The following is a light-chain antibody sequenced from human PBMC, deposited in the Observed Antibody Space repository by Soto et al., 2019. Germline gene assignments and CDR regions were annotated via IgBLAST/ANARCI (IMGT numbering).Light chain of an antibody. CDR2: GAS. CDR1: QSVVSK. V-gene: IGKV3-15*01. Sequence: EIVLTQSPATLSVSPGARATLSCRASQSVVSKLAWYQQKPGQAPRLLIYGASTRATGIPARFSGSGSGTEFTLTIISLQSEDSAFYYCHEYYNGLRSTFGGGTKVDIK. J-gene: IGKJ4*01. CDR3: HEYYNGLRST.